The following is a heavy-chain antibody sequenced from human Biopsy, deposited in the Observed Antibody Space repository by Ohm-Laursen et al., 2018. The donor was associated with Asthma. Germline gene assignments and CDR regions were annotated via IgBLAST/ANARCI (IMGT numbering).Heavy chain of an antibody. D-gene: IGHD5-12*01. CDR2: ILSDGGEP. Sequence: SLRLSCTAAGFTFRHYALHWVRQAPGKGLEWVAFILSDGGEPSYADSVKGRFSISRDNSKSTVYLQMNSLRAGDTAVYYCASESYLRGFGHTLDLWGQGTQVTFS. J-gene: IGHJ5*02. CDR3: ASESYLRGFGHTLDL. CDR1: GFTFRHYA. V-gene: IGHV3-33*01.